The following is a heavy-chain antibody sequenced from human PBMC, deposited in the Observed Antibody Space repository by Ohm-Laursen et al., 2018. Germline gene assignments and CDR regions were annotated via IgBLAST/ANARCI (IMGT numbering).Heavy chain of an antibody. CDR3: ARGKVGYSYGYLDF. V-gene: IGHV3-23*01. Sequence: SLRLSCAASGFTFSSYAMSWVRQAPEKGLEWVSGLSGSGHDTYYTDSVKGRFTISRDNSKNTLYLQMNGLRAEDTAVYYCARGKVGYSYGYLDFWGQGTLVTVSS. J-gene: IGHJ4*02. D-gene: IGHD5-18*01. CDR1: GFTFSSYA. CDR2: LSGSGHDT.